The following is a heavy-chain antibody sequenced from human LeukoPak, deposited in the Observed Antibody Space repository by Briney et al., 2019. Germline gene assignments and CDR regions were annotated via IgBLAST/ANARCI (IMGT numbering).Heavy chain of an antibody. J-gene: IGHJ4*02. CDR2: IYYSGST. CDR1: GGSISSSSYY. Sequence: SETLSLTCTVSGGSISSSSYYWGWIRQPPGKGLEWIGSIYYSGSTYYNPSLKSRVTISVDTSKNQFSLKLSSVTAADTAVYYRARRRRLGYFDYWGQGTLVTVSS. CDR3: ARRRRLGYFDY. D-gene: IGHD3-16*01. V-gene: IGHV4-39*01.